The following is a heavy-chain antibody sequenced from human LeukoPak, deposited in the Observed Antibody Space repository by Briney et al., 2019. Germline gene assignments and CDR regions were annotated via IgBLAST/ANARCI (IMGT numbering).Heavy chain of an antibody. J-gene: IGHJ4*02. CDR2: MNPNSGNT. V-gene: IGHV1-8*01. CDR1: GYTFTSYD. Sequence: AASVKVSCKASGYTFTSYDINWVRQATGQGLEWMGWMNPNSGNTGYAQKFQGRVTMIRNTSISTAYMELSSLRSEDTAVYYCARASVWFGERLQTDYWGQGTLVTVSS. D-gene: IGHD3-10*01. CDR3: ARASVWFGERLQTDY.